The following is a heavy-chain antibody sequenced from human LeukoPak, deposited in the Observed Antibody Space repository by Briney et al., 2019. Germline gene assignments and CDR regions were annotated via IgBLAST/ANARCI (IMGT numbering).Heavy chain of an antibody. CDR2: IIPIFGTA. Sequence: GSSVKVSCKASGGTFSSYAISWVRQAPGQGLEWMGGIIPIFGTANYAQKFQGRVTITTDESTSTAYMELSSLRSEDTAVYYCARGVSAGQLWSGESYYFDYWGQGTLVTVSS. CDR3: ARGVSAGQLWSGESYYFDY. D-gene: IGHD3-10*01. J-gene: IGHJ4*02. V-gene: IGHV1-69*05. CDR1: GGTFSSYA.